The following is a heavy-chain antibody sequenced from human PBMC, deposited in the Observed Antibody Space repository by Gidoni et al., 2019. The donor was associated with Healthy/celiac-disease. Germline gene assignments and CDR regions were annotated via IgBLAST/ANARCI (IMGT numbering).Heavy chain of an antibody. V-gene: IGHV1-69*06. CDR3: ARAPKLELRVEEKTNSYYYYGMDV. D-gene: IGHD1-7*01. Sequence: QVQLVQSGAEVKKPGSSVKVSCKASGGTFSSYAISWVRQAPGQGLEWMGGIIPIFGTANYAQKFQGRVTITADKSTSTAYMELSSLRSEDTAVYYCARAPKLELRVEEKTNSYYYYGMDVWGQGTTVTVSS. CDR2: IIPIFGTA. CDR1: GGTFSSYA. J-gene: IGHJ6*02.